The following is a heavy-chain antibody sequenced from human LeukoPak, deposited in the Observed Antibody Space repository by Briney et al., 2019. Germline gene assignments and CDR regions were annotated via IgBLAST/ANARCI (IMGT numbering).Heavy chain of an antibody. V-gene: IGHV1-69*04. Sequence: SVKVSCKASGGTFSSYAISWVRQAPGQGLGWMGRIIPILGTANYAQKFQGRVTITADKSTSTAYMELSSLRSEDTAVYYCARVVYCSSTSCYNWFDPWGQGTLVTVSS. CDR2: IIPILGTA. D-gene: IGHD2-2*01. CDR3: ARVVYCSSTSCYNWFDP. CDR1: GGTFSSYA. J-gene: IGHJ5*02.